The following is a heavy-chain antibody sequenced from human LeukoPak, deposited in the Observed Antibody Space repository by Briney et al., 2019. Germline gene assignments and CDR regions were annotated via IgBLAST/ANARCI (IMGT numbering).Heavy chain of an antibody. J-gene: IGHJ6*04. CDR2: IIPIFGTA. V-gene: IGHV1-69*13. D-gene: IGHD2-2*01. CDR3: AVALIVVVPAAKASLYYYYGMDV. CDR1: GGTFSSYA. Sequence: SVKVSCKASGGTFSSYAISWVRQAPGQGLEWMGGIIPIFGTANYAQKFQGRVTITADESTSTAYMELSSLRSEDTAVYYCAVALIVVVPAAKASLYYYYGMDVWGKGTTVTVSS.